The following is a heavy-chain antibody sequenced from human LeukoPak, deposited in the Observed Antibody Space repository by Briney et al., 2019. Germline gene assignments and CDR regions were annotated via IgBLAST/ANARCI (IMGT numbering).Heavy chain of an antibody. V-gene: IGHV4-39*07. CDR1: GVSMNSRNYY. CDR3: VSVSSSWDSDY. D-gene: IGHD6-13*01. Sequence: SETLSLTCTVSGVSMNSRNYYWGWIRQPPGKGPEWIGSLYYTGSTSYNPPLESRVTISLDISNNQFSLRLNSVTAADTAVYFCVSVSSSWDSDYWGPGALVTVSS. CDR2: LYYTGST. J-gene: IGHJ4*02.